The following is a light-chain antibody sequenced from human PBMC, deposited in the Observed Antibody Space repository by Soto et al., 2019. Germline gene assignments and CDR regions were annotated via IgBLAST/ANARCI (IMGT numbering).Light chain of an antibody. CDR2: EDT. V-gene: IGLV6-57*02. CDR1: SGSIATNY. Sequence: NFMLTQPHSVSESPGKTVSISCTGSSGSIATNYVQWYQQRPGSAPTTVIYEDTQRPSGVPERFSGSIDSSSNTASLTISGLKTEDEADYYCQFYDGSNPDVVFGGGTKLTVL. J-gene: IGLJ2*01. CDR3: QFYDGSNPDVV.